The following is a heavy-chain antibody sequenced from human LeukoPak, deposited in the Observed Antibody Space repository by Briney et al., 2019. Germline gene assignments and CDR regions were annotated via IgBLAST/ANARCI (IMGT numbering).Heavy chain of an antibody. CDR2: VSSSSSYI. CDR1: GCTFSSYS. J-gene: IGHJ5*02. CDR3: ARDPSMVRGVSNWFDP. D-gene: IGHD3-10*01. V-gene: IGHV3-21*01. Sequence: GGSLRLSCAASGCTFSSYSMNWVRQAPGKGLEWVSSVSSSSSYIYYADSVKGRFTISRDNAKNSLYLQMNSLRAEDTAVYYCARDPSMVRGVSNWFDPWGQGTLVTVSS.